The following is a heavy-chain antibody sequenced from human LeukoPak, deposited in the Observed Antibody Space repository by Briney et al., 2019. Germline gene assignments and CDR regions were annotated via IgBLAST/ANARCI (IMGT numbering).Heavy chain of an antibody. J-gene: IGHJ4*02. CDR1: GFTFDDYA. D-gene: IGHD2-21*02. CDR2: IRSKAYGETT. V-gene: IGHV3-49*03. Sequence: GGSLRLSCSASGFTFDDYAMSWFRQAPGKRLEWVSFIRSKAYGETTVYAAPVRGRFTISRDDSKGIAYLQINSLKIEDTAVYYCAREAQHGDFYIPFGYWGQGTLINVSS. CDR3: AREAQHGDFYIPFGY.